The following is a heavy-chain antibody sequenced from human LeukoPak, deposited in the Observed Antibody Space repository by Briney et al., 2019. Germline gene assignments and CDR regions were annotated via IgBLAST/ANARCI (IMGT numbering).Heavy chain of an antibody. CDR3: ARLAGDYYDSSGYPDY. CDR2: IYYSGST. J-gene: IGHJ4*02. D-gene: IGHD3-22*01. CDR1: GGSISSYY. Sequence: SETLSLTCTVSGGSISSYYWGWIRQPPGKGLEWIGSIYYSGSTYYNPSLKSRVTISVDTSKNQFSLKLSSVTAADTAVYYCARLAGDYYDSSGYPDYWGRGTLVTVSS. V-gene: IGHV4-39*01.